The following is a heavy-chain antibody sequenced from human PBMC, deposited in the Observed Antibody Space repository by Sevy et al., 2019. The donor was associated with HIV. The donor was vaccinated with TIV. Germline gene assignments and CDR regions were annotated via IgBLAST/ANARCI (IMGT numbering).Heavy chain of an antibody. V-gene: IGHV3-21*01. D-gene: IGHD2-2*02. J-gene: IGHJ4*02. CDR2: ISSSSSYI. Sequence: GGSLRLSCAASGFTFSSYSMNWVRQAPGKGLEWVSSISSSSSYIYYADSVKGRFTISRDNAKNSLYLQMNSLRAEDTAVYYCARDIYCSSTSCYMGDYFDYWGQGTLVTGSS. CDR3: ARDIYCSSTSCYMGDYFDY. CDR1: GFTFSSYS.